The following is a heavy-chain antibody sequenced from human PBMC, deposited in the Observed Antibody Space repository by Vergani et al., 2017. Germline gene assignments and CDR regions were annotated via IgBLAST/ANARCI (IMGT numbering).Heavy chain of an antibody. Sequence: QVQLQESGPGLVKPSQTLSLTCTVSGGSISSGSYYWSWIRQPXGKGLEWIGRIYTSGSTNYNPSLKSRVTISVDTSKNQFSLKLSSVTAADTAVYYCARETYYYGSGSSSYYYGMDVWGQGTTVTVSS. J-gene: IGHJ6*02. V-gene: IGHV4-61*02. D-gene: IGHD3-10*01. CDR3: ARETYYYGSGSSSYYYGMDV. CDR1: GGSISSGSYY. CDR2: IYTSGST.